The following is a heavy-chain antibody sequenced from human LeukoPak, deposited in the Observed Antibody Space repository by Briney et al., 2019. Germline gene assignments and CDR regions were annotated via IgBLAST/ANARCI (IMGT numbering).Heavy chain of an antibody. V-gene: IGHV4-39*01. CDR3: ARQSDYGFDY. D-gene: IGHD4-17*01. CDR1: SGSISSNSYY. Sequence: LSETLSLTCTVSSGSISSNSYYWGWIRQPPGKGLEWIASFYFSGSTYYNPSLKSRVTIYVHTSKNQVSLKLNSVTAADTAVYYCARQSDYGFDYWGQGTLVTVSS. CDR2: FYFSGST. J-gene: IGHJ4*02.